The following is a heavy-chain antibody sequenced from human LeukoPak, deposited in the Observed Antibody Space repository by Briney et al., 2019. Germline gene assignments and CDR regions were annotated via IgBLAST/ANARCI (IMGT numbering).Heavy chain of an antibody. D-gene: IGHD3-16*01. Sequence: KAGGSLRLSCVASGFTFSSYGMNWVRQAPGKGLEWVSSISSSSSYIKYADSVKGRFTVSRDNAKKSLYLQMNSLRAEDTAVYYCAIVAGGDPFDYWGQGTLVTVSS. CDR2: ISSSSSYI. CDR1: GFTFSSYG. V-gene: IGHV3-21*01. J-gene: IGHJ4*02. CDR3: AIVAGGDPFDY.